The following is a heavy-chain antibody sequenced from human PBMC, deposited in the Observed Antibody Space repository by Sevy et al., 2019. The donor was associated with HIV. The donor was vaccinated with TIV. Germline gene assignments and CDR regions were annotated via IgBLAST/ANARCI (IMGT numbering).Heavy chain of an antibody. CDR1: GGSITSLY. D-gene: IGHD1-26*01. CDR2: IYYNGHI. Sequence: SETLSLTCTVSGGSITSLYWNWIRQPPGKGLEWMANIYYNGHINYNPSLKSRVTLSLDTSKNQFSLRLCSVTAADTAMYYCAGENAWGRGYSWGQGTLVTVSS. CDR3: AGENAWGRGYS. J-gene: IGHJ4*02. V-gene: IGHV4-59*11.